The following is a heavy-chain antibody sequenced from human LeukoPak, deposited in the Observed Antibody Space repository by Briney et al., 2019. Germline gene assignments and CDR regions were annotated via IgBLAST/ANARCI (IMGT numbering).Heavy chain of an antibody. J-gene: IGHJ4*02. D-gene: IGHD3-10*01. V-gene: IGHV1-18*04. CDR2: ISAYNGNT. Sequence: ASVKVSCKASGYTFTGYYMHWARQAPGQGLEWMGWISAYNGNTNYAQKLQGRVTMTTDTSTSTAYMELRSLRSDDTAVYYCAREFPYYYGSGSYDDYWGQGTLVTVSS. CDR3: AREFPYYYGSGSYDDY. CDR1: GYTFTGYY.